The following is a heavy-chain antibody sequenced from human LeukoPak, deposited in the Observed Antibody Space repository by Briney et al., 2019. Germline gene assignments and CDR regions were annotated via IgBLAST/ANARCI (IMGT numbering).Heavy chain of an antibody. CDR1: GFTFSSYA. J-gene: IGHJ5*02. D-gene: IGHD6-19*01. CDR3: ARVAVAGNLNNWFDP. CDR2: IWFDGSNK. V-gene: IGHV3-33*08. Sequence: GGSLRLSCAASGFTFSSYAMHWVRQAPGKGLEWVALIWFDGSNKYYADSVKGRFTISRDNSKNTLYLQMKSLRAEDTAVYYCARVAVAGNLNNWFDPWGQGTLVTVSS.